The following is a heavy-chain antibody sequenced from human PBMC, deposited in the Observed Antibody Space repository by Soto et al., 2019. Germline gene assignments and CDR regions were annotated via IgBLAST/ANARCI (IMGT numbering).Heavy chain of an antibody. CDR3: ARAGNYNILTGYYLAY. J-gene: IGHJ4*02. CDR1: GGSFSGYY. V-gene: IGHV4-34*01. D-gene: IGHD3-9*01. Sequence: PSETLSLTCAVYGGSFSGYYWSWIRQPPGKGLEWIGEINHSGSTNYNPSLKSRVTISVDTSKNQFSLKLSSVTAADTAVYYCARAGNYNILTGYYLAYWGQGTLVTVSS. CDR2: INHSGST.